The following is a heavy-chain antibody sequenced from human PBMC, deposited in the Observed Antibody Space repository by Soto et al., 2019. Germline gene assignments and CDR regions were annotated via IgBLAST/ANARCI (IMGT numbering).Heavy chain of an antibody. D-gene: IGHD3-16*01. V-gene: IGHV1-18*01. CDR2: ISAYNGNT. Sequence: QVQLVQSGAEVKKPGASVKVSCKASGYTFTSYGISWVRQAPGQGLEWMGWISAYNGNTNYAQKLQGRVTMTTDTPTSTAYMEMRSLRSDDTAVYYCARDFGGGEAFLRNWFDPWGQGTLVTVSS. CDR3: ARDFGGGEAFLRNWFDP. J-gene: IGHJ5*02. CDR1: GYTFTSYG.